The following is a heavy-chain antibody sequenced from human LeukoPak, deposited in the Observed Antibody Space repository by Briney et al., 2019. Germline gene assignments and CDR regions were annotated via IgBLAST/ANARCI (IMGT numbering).Heavy chain of an antibody. CDR1: GFTFSNYD. V-gene: IGHV3-33*01. J-gene: IGHJ4*02. Sequence: GGSLRLSCAASGFTFSNYDMHWVRQAPGKGLEWVAVIRYDGTTKFYGASVKGRFTISRDNSKNTLYLQMNSLRVEDTAVYYCARDHNPYYFDSWGQGTPVTVSS. CDR2: IRYDGTTK. D-gene: IGHD1-20*01. CDR3: ARDHNPYYFDS.